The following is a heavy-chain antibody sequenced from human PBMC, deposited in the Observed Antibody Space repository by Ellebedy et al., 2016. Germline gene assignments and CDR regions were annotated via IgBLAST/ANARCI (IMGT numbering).Heavy chain of an antibody. J-gene: IGHJ4*02. Sequence: SETLSLTXAVYGGSFSGYYWSWIRQPPGKGLEWIGEINHSGSTYYNPSLKSRVTISVDTSKNQFSLKLSSVTTADTAVYYCASLGYSYGSFDYWGQGTLVTVSS. CDR1: GGSFSGYY. D-gene: IGHD5-18*01. CDR3: ASLGYSYGSFDY. CDR2: INHSGST. V-gene: IGHV4-34*01.